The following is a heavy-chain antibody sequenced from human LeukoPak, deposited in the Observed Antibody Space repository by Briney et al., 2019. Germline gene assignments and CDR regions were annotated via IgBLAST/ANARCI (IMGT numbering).Heavy chain of an antibody. D-gene: IGHD2-15*01. CDR1: GGSISSYY. CDR3: ASANCSGGSCPDYYGMDV. J-gene: IGHJ6*02. V-gene: IGHV4-59*08. CDR2: IYYSGST. Sequence: SETLSLTCTVSGGSISSYYWSWIRQPPGKGLEWIGYIYYSGSTNYNPSLKSRVTISVDTSKNQFSLKLSSVTAADTAVYYCASANCSGGSCPDYYGMDVWGQGTTVTVSS.